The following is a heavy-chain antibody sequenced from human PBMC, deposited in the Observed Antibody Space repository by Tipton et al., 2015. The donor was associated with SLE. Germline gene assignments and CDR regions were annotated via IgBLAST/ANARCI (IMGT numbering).Heavy chain of an antibody. J-gene: IGHJ6*02. D-gene: IGHD3-3*01. CDR1: SASISSYY. V-gene: IGHV4-39*07. CDR2: IYYSGST. Sequence: LRLSCTVSSASISSYYWSWIRQPPGKGLEWIGSIYYSGSTYYNPSLKSRVTISVDTSKNQFSLKLSSVTAADTAVYYCARRTGAIFGVVIYYYYYGMDVWGQGTTVTVSS. CDR3: ARRTGAIFGVVIYYYYYGMDV.